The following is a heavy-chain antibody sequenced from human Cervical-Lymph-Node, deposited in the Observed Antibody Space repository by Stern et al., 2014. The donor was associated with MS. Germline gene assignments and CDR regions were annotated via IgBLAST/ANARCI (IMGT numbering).Heavy chain of an antibody. CDR3: ARDTSSPERSDW. CDR1: GFTVSRAS. Sequence: EVQLVESGGGVLQPGGSLRLSCTGSGFTVSRASMPWVRQAPGKGLEWDSLITKVGSTFYTDSVKGRFTISRDDSKNTVYLHMTSLRAEDTAMYYCARDTSSPERSDWWGQGTLVTVSS. D-gene: IGHD1-1*01. J-gene: IGHJ4*02. V-gene: IGHV3-53*01. CDR2: ITKVGST.